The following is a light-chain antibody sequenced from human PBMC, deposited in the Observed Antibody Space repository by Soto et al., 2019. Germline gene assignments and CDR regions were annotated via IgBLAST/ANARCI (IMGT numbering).Light chain of an antibody. CDR3: QQLFMSPPT. CDR2: GAS. J-gene: IGKJ3*01. CDR1: QGIINY. V-gene: IGKV1-9*01. Sequence: IQFTQSPSSLSASVGDRVTITCRASQGIINYLAWYQQRTGKAPKLLIYGASTLQSGVPSRFGGRGSGTDFTLTVSRLQTEDFSTYYCQQLFMSPPTFGPGTKVDIK.